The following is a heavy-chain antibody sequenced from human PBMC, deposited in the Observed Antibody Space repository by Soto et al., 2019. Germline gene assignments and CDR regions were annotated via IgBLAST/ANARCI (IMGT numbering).Heavy chain of an antibody. Sequence: GASVKVSCKASGGTFSSYAISWVRQAPGQGLEWMGGIIPIFGTANCAQKFQGRVTITADESTSTAYMELSSLRSEDTAVYYCASRENSSSSPRVYYYYYGMDVWGQGTTVTVSS. J-gene: IGHJ6*02. D-gene: IGHD6-6*01. V-gene: IGHV1-69*13. CDR1: GGTFSSYA. CDR3: ASRENSSSSPRVYYYYYGMDV. CDR2: IIPIFGTA.